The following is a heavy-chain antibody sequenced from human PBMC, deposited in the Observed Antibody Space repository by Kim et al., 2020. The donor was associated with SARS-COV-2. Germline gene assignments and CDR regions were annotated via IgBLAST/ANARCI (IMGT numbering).Heavy chain of an antibody. J-gene: IGHJ6*03. CDR2: INHSGST. Sequence: SETLSLTCAVYGGSFSGYYWSWIRQPPGKGLEWIGEINHSGSTNYNPSLKSRVTISVDTSKNQFSLKLSSVTAADTAVYYCARGFRGVSRPYYMDVWGKGTMVTVSS. CDR3: ARGFRGVSRPYYMDV. CDR1: GGSFSGYY. V-gene: IGHV4-34*01. D-gene: IGHD3-10*01.